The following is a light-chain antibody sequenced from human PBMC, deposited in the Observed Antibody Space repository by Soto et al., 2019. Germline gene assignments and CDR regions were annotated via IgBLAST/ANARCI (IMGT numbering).Light chain of an antibody. CDR1: QSVSSSY. CDR2: GAS. CDR3: QQYGSSRWT. Sequence: EIVLTQSPATLSLSPGERATLSCRASQSVSSSYLAWYQQKPGQAPRLLIYGASNRATGIPDRFSGSGSGTDFSLTISRLEPEDFAVYYCQQYGSSRWTFGQGTKVDIK. J-gene: IGKJ1*01. V-gene: IGKV3-20*01.